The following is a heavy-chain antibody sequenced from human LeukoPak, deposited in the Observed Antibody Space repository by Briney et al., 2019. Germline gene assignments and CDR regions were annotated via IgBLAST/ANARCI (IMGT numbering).Heavy chain of an antibody. CDR2: ISSSSSYI. D-gene: IGHD3-22*01. Sequence: GSLRLSCSASGFTFSSYSMNWVRQAPGKGLEWVSSISSSSSYIYYADSVKGRFTISRDNAKNSLYLQMNSLRAEDTAVYYCASETYYYDSSGLGDAFDIWGQGTMVTVSS. CDR1: GFTFSSYS. CDR3: ASETYYYDSSGLGDAFDI. V-gene: IGHV3-21*01. J-gene: IGHJ3*02.